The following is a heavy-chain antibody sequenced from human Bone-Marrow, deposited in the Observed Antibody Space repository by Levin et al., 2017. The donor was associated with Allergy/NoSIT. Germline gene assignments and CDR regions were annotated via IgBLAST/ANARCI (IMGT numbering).Heavy chain of an antibody. Sequence: VSGPTLVKPTQTLTLTCTFSGFSLSTSGVGVGWIRQPPGKALEWLALIYWDDDKRYSPSLKSRLTITKDTSKNQVVLTMTNMDPVDTATYYCAHRRGGDYGDYDYNWFDPWGQGTLVTVSS. CDR1: GFSLSTSGVG. CDR2: IYWDDDK. CDR3: AHRRGGDYGDYDYNWFDP. D-gene: IGHD4-17*01. J-gene: IGHJ5*02. V-gene: IGHV2-5*02.